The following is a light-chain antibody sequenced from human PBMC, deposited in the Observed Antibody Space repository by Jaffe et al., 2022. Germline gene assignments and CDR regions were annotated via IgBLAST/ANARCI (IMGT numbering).Light chain of an antibody. Sequence: QSALTQPASVSGSPGQSITISCTGTSSNVGSYNLVSWYQQHPGKAPKLIIYEVSRWPSGVSSRFSGSKSGNTASLTISGLQAEDEADYHCCSYAGSSSWVFGGGTKLTVL. V-gene: IGLV2-23*02. CDR2: EVS. CDR3: CSYAGSSSWV. CDR1: SSNVGSYNL. J-gene: IGLJ3*02.